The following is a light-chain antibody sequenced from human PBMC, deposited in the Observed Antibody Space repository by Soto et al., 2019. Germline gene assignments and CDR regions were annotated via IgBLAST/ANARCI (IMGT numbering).Light chain of an antibody. CDR1: QSVGSK. CDR2: DAF. CDR3: QQYNNWPPLT. J-gene: IGKJ4*01. Sequence: EVVMPQSPATLSMYPGERATLSCRASQSVGSKLAWYQQKPGQAPRLLIFDAFTRATGIPARFSGSGSGTEFTLFISSLQSEDFAVYYCQQYNNWPPLTFGGGTKVDIK. V-gene: IGKV3-15*01.